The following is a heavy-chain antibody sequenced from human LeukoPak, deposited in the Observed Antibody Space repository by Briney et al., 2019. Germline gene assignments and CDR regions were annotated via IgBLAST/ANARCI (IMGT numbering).Heavy chain of an antibody. D-gene: IGHD6-6*01. CDR1: GGSISSYY. V-gene: IGHV4-59*01. J-gene: IGHJ4*02. CDR3: ARYLSSSSGLDY. CDR2: ICYTGST. Sequence: SETLSLTCTVSGGSISSYYWSWIRQPPGQGLEWIGFICYTGSTRYNPSLKSRVTISVDTSKNQFSLKLNSMTAADTAVYYCARYLSSSSGLDYWGQGTLVTVSS.